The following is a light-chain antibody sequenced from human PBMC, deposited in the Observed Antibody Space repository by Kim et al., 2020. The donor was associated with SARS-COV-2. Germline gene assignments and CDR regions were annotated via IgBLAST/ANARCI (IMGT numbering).Light chain of an antibody. V-gene: IGKV3-20*01. CDR3: QQYGSSPAYS. Sequence: EIVLTQSPGTLSLSPGERATLSCRASQSVSSSYLVWYQQKPGQAPRLLIYGVSSRATGIPDRFSGSGSGTDFTLTICRLEPEDFAVYYCQQYGSSPAYSFGQGTKLEI. CDR1: QSVSSSY. CDR2: GVS. J-gene: IGKJ2*03.